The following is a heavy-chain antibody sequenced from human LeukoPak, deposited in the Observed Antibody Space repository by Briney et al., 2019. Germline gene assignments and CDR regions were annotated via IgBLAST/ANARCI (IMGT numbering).Heavy chain of an antibody. D-gene: IGHD5-12*01. CDR1: GFSFREHW. CDR3: TRGDRGYDESLY. V-gene: IGHV3-7*02. Sequence: GSRRLSCTVSGFSFREHWMSWVRQAPGKGLEWVGNIKEDGNEDYYLDYVEGRFVIFRDNAKNSLYLQMHSLRAEDTAVYYCTRGDRGYDESLYWGRGTLDTVSS. J-gene: IGHJ4*02. CDR2: IKEDGNED.